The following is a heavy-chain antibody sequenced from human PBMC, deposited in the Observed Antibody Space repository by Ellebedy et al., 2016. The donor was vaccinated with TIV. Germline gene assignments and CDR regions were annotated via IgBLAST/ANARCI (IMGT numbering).Heavy chain of an antibody. CDR1: GGSISSYF. CDR2: IDYSGNT. Sequence: SETLSLTCTVSGGSISSYFWSWIRQPPGKGLEWIGYIDYSGNTNYNPSLQSRVTVSVDTSENQFSLKLNSVTAADTAVYYCARADYGDYVGWFDPWGQGTLVTVSS. V-gene: IGHV4-59*12. CDR3: ARADYGDYVGWFDP. D-gene: IGHD4-17*01. J-gene: IGHJ5*02.